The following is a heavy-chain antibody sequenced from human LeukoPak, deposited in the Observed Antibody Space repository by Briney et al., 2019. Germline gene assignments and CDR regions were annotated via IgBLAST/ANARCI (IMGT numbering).Heavy chain of an antibody. D-gene: IGHD3-3*01. Sequence: PGGSLRLSCAASGFTFSDYYMSWIRQAPGKGLEWVSHISSSGSTIYYADSVKGRFTISRDNAKNSLYLQMNSLRAEDTAVYYCAGQSYYDFWSGYYGYWGQGTLVTVSS. CDR2: ISSSGSTI. CDR1: GFTFSDYY. V-gene: IGHV3-11*04. CDR3: AGQSYYDFWSGYYGY. J-gene: IGHJ4*02.